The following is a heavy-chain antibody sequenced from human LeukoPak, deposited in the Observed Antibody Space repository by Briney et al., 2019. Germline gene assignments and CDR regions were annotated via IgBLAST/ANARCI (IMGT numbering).Heavy chain of an antibody. D-gene: IGHD5-18*01. J-gene: IGHJ6*02. Sequence: GGSLRLSCAASGFTFSSFAMSWVRQAPGKGLEWVSYISSSSSYTNYADSVKGRFTISRDNAKNSLYLQMNSLRAEDTAVYYCARSTAMVHYYYGMDVWGQGTTVTVSS. CDR2: ISSSSSYT. V-gene: IGHV3-11*03. CDR1: GFTFSSFA. CDR3: ARSTAMVHYYYGMDV.